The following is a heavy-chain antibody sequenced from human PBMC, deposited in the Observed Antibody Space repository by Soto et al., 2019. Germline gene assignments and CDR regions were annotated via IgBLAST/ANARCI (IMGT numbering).Heavy chain of an antibody. J-gene: IGHJ4*01. CDR3: TTDSYSTMIEVRFDY. V-gene: IGHV3-15*05. D-gene: IGHD3-22*01. Sequence: EVQLVESGGGLLKPGGSLRLSCAGSGFPFSNAWINWVRHVPGKGLEWVGRIKSKALGGTTDFAAPVRGRFAITRDDSRNVAYMQMNSLYTEDTGVYYCTTDSYSTMIEVRFDYWGHGTLVTVSS. CDR1: GFPFSNAW. CDR2: IKSKALGGTT.